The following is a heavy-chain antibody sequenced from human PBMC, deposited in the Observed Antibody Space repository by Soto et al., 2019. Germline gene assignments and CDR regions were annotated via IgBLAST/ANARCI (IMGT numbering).Heavy chain of an antibody. CDR1: GFTFSSYS. Sequence: GGSLRLSCAASGFTFSSYSMNWVRQAPGKGLEWVSYISRSSSTIYYADSVKGRFTISRDNAKNSLYLQMNSLRAEDTAVYYCASSAHYSDSSGYYYQFLYWGQGTLVTVSS. J-gene: IGHJ1*01. CDR3: ASSAHYSDSSGYYYQFLY. CDR2: ISRSSSTI. D-gene: IGHD3-22*01. V-gene: IGHV3-48*01.